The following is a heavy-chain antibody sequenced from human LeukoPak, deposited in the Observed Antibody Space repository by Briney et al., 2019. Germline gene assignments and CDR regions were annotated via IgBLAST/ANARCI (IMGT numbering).Heavy chain of an antibody. CDR2: INHSGST. D-gene: IGHD6-13*01. V-gene: IGHV4-34*01. CDR3: ARWYSSSQN. Sequence: SETLSLTCAVYGGSFSGYYWSWIRQPPGKGLEWIGEINHSGSTNYNPSLKSRVTISVDTSKNQFSLRLSSVTAADTAVYYCARWYSSSQNWGQGTLVTVSS. J-gene: IGHJ4*02. CDR1: GGSFSGYY.